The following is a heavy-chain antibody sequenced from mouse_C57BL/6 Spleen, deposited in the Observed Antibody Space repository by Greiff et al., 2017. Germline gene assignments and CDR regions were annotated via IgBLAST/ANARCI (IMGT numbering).Heavy chain of an antibody. Sequence: VQLKESGPELVKPGASVKISCKASGYSFTDYNMNWVKQSNGKSLEWIGVINPNYGTTSYNQKFKGKATLTVDQSSSPAYMQLNSLTSEDSAVYYCASLYGSSPWFAYWGQGTLVTVSA. J-gene: IGHJ3*01. D-gene: IGHD1-1*01. CDR3: ASLYGSSPWFAY. CDR1: GYSFTDYN. V-gene: IGHV1-39*01. CDR2: INPNYGTT.